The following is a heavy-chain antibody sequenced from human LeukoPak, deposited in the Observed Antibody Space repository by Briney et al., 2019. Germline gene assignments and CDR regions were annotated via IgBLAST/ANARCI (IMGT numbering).Heavy chain of an antibody. CDR1: GYTFTSYD. CDR2: IIPILGIA. V-gene: IGHV1-69*04. J-gene: IGHJ4*02. D-gene: IGHD3-22*01. Sequence: GASVKVSCKASGYTFTSYDINWVRQATGQGLEWMGRIIPILGIANYAQKFQGRVTITADKSTSTAYMELSSLRSEDTAVYYCARDLTDYYDSSGYYSFDYWGQGTLVTVSS. CDR3: ARDLTDYYDSSGYYSFDY.